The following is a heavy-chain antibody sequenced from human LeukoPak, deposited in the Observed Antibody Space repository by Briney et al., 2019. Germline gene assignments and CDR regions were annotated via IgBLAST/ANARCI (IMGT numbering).Heavy chain of an antibody. D-gene: IGHD6-13*01. CDR2: VFYSGST. J-gene: IGHJ4*02. CDR3: ARGLAAAGHLTAVDY. Sequence: SETLSLTCTVSGGSIIDFYWSWIRQPPGKGLEWIGNVFYSGSTNYNPSLKSRVTISVDTSKNQFSLKLTSVTAADTAVYYCARGLAAAGHLTAVDYWGQGTLVTVSS. CDR1: GGSIIDFY. V-gene: IGHV4-59*08.